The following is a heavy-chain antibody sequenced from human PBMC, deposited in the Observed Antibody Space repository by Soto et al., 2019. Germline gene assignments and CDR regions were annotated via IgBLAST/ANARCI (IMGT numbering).Heavy chain of an antibody. V-gene: IGHV4-59*01. CDR1: GGSISSYY. J-gene: IGHJ4*02. D-gene: IGHD6-13*01. CDR3: ARGGSIGAAGVDY. CDR2: IYHTGST. Sequence: SETLSLTCTVSGGSISSYYWSWIRQPPGKGLEWIGYIYHTGSTNYNPSLNSRVTMSVDTSKNQFSLKLNSVTAADTAVYYCARGGSIGAAGVDYSGQRTLVTVSS.